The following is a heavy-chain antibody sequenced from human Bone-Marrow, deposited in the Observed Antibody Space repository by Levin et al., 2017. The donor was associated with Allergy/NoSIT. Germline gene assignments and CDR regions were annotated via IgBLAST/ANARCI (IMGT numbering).Heavy chain of an antibody. CDR2: VYYTGGG. CDR1: GGSISGGGYP. CDR3: ARGQNAHYRDDAFDI. V-gene: IGHV4-30-2*01. Sequence: SQTLSLTCAVSGGSISGGGYPWTWIRQPPGGGLEWLGYVYYTGGGYYNPALKSRVSISLDKTKNSFSLQLTSATAADTAIYFCARGQNAHYRDDAFDIWGQGTMVTVSP. J-gene: IGHJ3*02. D-gene: IGHD3-16*02.